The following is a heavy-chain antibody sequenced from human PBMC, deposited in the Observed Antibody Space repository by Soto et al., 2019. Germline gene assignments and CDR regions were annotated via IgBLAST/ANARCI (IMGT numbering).Heavy chain of an antibody. D-gene: IGHD2-2*01. J-gene: IGHJ3*01. CDR2: VNPSDGYT. Sequence: ASVKVSCKASGYTFTSNYIHWVRQAPGQGPEWMGIVNPSDGYTNYAQKFQGRVTMTRDTSTSTVYMDLSSLRSEDTAVYYCARHRLSTWDAFDLWGQGTMVTVSS. CDR3: ARHRLSTWDAFDL. V-gene: IGHV1-46*01. CDR1: GYTFTSNY.